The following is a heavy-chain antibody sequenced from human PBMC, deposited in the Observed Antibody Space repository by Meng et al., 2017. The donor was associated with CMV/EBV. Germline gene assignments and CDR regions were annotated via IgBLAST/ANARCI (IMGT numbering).Heavy chain of an antibody. J-gene: IGHJ6*02. D-gene: IGHD3-3*01. V-gene: IGHV3-11*04. CDR3: ARDPHYDFWVEGSNGMDV. Sequence: GESLKISCAASGFTFSDYYMSWIRQAPGKGLEWVSYISSSGSTIYYADSVKGRFTISRDNAKNSLYLQMNSLRTEDTALYYCARDPHYDFWVEGSNGMDVWGQGTTVTVSS. CDR1: GFTFSDYY. CDR2: ISSSGSTI.